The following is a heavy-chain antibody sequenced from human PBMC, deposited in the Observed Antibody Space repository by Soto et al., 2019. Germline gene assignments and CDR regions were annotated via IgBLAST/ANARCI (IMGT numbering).Heavy chain of an antibody. CDR1: GGSISSGGYY. J-gene: IGHJ6*02. CDR2: IYYSGST. CDR3: ARAYSGYDDYYYYGMDV. D-gene: IGHD5-12*01. Sequence: QVQLQESGPGLVKPSQTLSLTCTVSGGSISSGGYYWSWVRQHPGKGLEWIGYIYYSGSTYYNPSLKSRVTISVDTSKNQFSLKLSSVTAADTAVYYCARAYSGYDDYYYYGMDVWGPGTTVNVSS. V-gene: IGHV4-31*03.